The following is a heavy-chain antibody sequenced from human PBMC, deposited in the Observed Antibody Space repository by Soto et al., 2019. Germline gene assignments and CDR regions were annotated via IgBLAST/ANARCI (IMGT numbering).Heavy chain of an antibody. CDR3: ARVLRGDEEGYFDY. J-gene: IGHJ4*02. CDR1: GYTFITYE. V-gene: IGHV1-8*01. Sequence: ASVKVSCKASGYTFITYEINWVRQASGQGLQWMGWMNPKNGNAAYARNFQGRVTMTGDTSTSTAYMELSSLRSEDTAVYYCARVLRGDEEGYFDYWGQGTLVTVSS. D-gene: IGHD2-21*02. CDR2: MNPKNGNA.